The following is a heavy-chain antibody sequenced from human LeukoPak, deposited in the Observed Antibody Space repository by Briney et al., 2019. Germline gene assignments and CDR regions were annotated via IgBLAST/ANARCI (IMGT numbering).Heavy chain of an antibody. V-gene: IGHV3-53*01. J-gene: IGHJ3*02. Sequence: GESLRLSCAASGFTFTTYWMTWVRQAPGKGLEWVSVMYSGGDTYYADSVKGRFTISRDNSKNTLYLQMNSLRAEDTAVYYCAGTLYSGYGLGSLGAFDIWGQGTMVTVSS. D-gene: IGHD5-12*01. CDR3: AGTLYSGYGLGSLGAFDI. CDR1: GFTFTTYW. CDR2: MYSGGDT.